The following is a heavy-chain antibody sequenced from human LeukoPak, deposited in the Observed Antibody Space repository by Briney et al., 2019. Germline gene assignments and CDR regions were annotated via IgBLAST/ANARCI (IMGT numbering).Heavy chain of an antibody. CDR3: ARNTEHCFDH. J-gene: IGHJ4*02. CDR1: GFTFSNYD. Sequence: GGSLRLPCAASGFTFSNYDMNWVRQAPGKGLEWVSTLSCIDTSCTECYADPVKGRFTISRDNSKNTLFLQMNSLRVEDTAVYYCARNTEHCFDHLGQRTLVTVSS. D-gene: IGHD3-3*02. V-gene: IGHV3-23*01. CDR2: LSCIDTSCTE.